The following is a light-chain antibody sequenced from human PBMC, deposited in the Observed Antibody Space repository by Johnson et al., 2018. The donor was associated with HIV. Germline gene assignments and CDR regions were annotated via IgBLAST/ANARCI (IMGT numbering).Light chain of an antibody. Sequence: QAVLTQPPSVSAAPGQTVTISCSGSSSNVGSSFVSWYRQVPGTAPKLLIYDNNKRPSGIPGRFSGSKSGPSATLGLTGLQTGDEADYYCGTWDSSLSALYVFGTGTKVTVL. CDR3: GTWDSSLSALYV. CDR1: SSNVGSSF. V-gene: IGLV1-51*01. CDR2: DNN. J-gene: IGLJ1*01.